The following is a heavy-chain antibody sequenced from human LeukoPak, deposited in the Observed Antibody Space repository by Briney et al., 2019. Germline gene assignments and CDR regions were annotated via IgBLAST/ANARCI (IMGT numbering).Heavy chain of an antibody. CDR3: AKDRSYDFWSGSNWFDP. CDR2: ISGSGGST. D-gene: IGHD3-3*01. Sequence: PGGSLRLSCAASGFTFSGYAMSWVRQAPGKGLEWVSAISGSGGSTYYADSVKGRFTISRDNSKNTLYLQMNSLRAEDTAVYYCAKDRSYDFWSGSNWFDPWGQGTLVTVSS. CDR1: GFTFSGYA. J-gene: IGHJ5*02. V-gene: IGHV3-23*01.